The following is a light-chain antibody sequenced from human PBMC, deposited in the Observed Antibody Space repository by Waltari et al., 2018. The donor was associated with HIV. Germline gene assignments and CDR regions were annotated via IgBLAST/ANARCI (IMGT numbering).Light chain of an antibody. J-gene: IGLJ2*01. CDR3: SAWDSSLGEWV. Sequence: QAGLTQPPSVSKALRQTATLTYTGNSSNVGNQGAAWLQQHQGHPPKLLSYRNNNRPSGISERFSASRSGNIASLNITGLQPEDESDYYCSAWDSSLGEWVFGGGTKLTVL. CDR1: SSNVGNQG. CDR2: RNN. V-gene: IGLV10-54*04.